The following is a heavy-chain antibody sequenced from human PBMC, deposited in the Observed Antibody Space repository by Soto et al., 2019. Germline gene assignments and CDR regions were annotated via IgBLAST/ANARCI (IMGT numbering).Heavy chain of an antibody. Sequence: VGSLRLSCAASGFTFSSYGMHWVRQAPGKGLEWVAVISYDGSNKYYADSVKGRFTISRDNSKNTLYLQMNSLRAEDTAVYYCAKDSFDYWGQGTLVTVSS. CDR1: GFTFSSYG. V-gene: IGHV3-30*18. J-gene: IGHJ4*02. CDR2: ISYDGSNK. CDR3: AKDSFDY.